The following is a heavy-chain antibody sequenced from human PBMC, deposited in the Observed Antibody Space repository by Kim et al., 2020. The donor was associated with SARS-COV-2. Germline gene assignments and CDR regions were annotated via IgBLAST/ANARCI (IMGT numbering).Heavy chain of an antibody. V-gene: IGHV3-72*01. D-gene: IGHD1-1*01. J-gene: IGHJ5*02. CDR3: TRGYNGLDP. Sequence: THYAASVKRRFIISRDDSDNSLSLQMNSLKTDDTAVYYCTRGYNGLDPWGQGTLITVS. CDR2: T.